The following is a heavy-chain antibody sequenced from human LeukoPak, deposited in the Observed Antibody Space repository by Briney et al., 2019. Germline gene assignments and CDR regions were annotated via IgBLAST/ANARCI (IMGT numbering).Heavy chain of an antibody. CDR2: ISSSSSYI. CDR1: GFTFSSYS. Sequence: GGSLRLSCAASGFTFSSYSMNWVRQAPGKGLEWVSSISSSSSYIYYADSVKGRFTISRDNAKNSLYLQMNSLRAEDTAVYYCARGPRSYSSSWYDGWYFDYWGQGTLVTVSS. J-gene: IGHJ4*02. D-gene: IGHD6-13*01. V-gene: IGHV3-21*01. CDR3: ARGPRSYSSSWYDGWYFDY.